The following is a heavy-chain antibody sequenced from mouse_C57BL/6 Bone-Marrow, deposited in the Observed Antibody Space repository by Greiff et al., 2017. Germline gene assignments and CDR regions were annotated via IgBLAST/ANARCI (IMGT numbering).Heavy chain of an antibody. D-gene: IGHD3-2*02. CDR3: ARRLRQLRQYYFDY. V-gene: IGHV1-64*01. J-gene: IGHJ2*01. CDR1: GYTFTSYW. Sequence: QVQLKQPGAELVKPGASVKLSCKASGYTFTSYWMHWVKQRPGQGLEWIGMIHPNSGSTNYNEKFKSKATLTVDKSSGTAYMQLSSLTSEDSAVYYCARRLRQLRQYYFDYWGQGTTLTVSS. CDR2: IHPNSGST.